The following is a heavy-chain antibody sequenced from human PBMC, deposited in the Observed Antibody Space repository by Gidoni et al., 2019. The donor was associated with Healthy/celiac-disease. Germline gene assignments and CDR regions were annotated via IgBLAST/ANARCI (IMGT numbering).Heavy chain of an antibody. J-gene: IGHJ4*02. Sequence: QVQLVESGGGVVHPGRSLRLSCAASGFTLSSYAMNWVRQAPGKGQEWVAVKSYDGRNKYYADSVKGRFTISRDNSKNTLYLQMNSLRAEDTAVYYCARDHYPLITMIVECYWGQGTLVNVSS. CDR3: ARDHYPLITMIVECY. CDR1: GFTLSSYA. D-gene: IGHD3-22*01. V-gene: IGHV3-30*16. CDR2: KSYDGRNK.